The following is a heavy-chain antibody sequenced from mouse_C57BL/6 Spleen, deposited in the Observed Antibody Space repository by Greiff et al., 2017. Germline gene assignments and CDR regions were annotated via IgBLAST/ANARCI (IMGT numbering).Heavy chain of an antibody. CDR1: GFNIKDDY. D-gene: IGHD2-4*01. Sequence: EVQLQQSGAELVRPGASVKLSCTASGFNIKDDYMHWVKQRPEQGLEWIGWIDPENGDTEYASKFQGKATITAATSSNTAYLQLSSLTSEDTAVYYCTTETMTDAYWGPGTLVTVSA. V-gene: IGHV14-4*01. CDR2: IDPENGDT. CDR3: TTETMTDAY. J-gene: IGHJ3*01.